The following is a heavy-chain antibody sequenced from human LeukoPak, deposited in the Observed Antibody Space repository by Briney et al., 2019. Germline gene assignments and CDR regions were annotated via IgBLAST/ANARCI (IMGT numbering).Heavy chain of an antibody. D-gene: IGHD6-19*01. V-gene: IGHV4-38-2*01. CDR2: IYHRGST. CDR1: GYSISSGYY. J-gene: IGHJ4*02. CDR3: ATALGQWPNFDY. Sequence: PSETLSLTCDVSGYSISSGYYWGWIRQPPGKGLEWIGSIYHRGSTFYNPSLKSRVTISVDTSKNQFSLKPSPVTAADTAMYYCATALGQWPNFDYWGQGTLVTVSS.